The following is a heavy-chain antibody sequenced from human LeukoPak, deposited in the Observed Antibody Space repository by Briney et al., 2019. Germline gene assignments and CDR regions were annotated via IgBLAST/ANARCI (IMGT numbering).Heavy chain of an antibody. CDR1: GFTFSSYN. J-gene: IGHJ4*02. V-gene: IGHV3-48*04. D-gene: IGHD3-16*02. CDR2: ISSTSTTI. CDR3: ASRRLRLGELSLYFDY. Sequence: GGSLRLSGAASGFTFSSYNMNWVRQAPGKGLEWVSYISSTSTTIYYADSVKGRFTISRDNAKNSLYLQMNSLRAEDTAVYYCASRRLRLGELSLYFDYWGQGSLVTVSS.